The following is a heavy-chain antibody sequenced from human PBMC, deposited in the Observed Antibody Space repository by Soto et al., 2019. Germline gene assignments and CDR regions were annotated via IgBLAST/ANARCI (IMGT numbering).Heavy chain of an antibody. J-gene: IGHJ4*02. CDR3: TRHREWEPQTTSNSGSQLHVPFDY. CDR1: GFTFSGSA. Sequence: EVQLVESGGGLVQPGGSLKLSCEASGFTFSGSAMHWVRQASGRGLEWVGRIRSKANSYATAYAASVKGRFTVSRDDSKNTAELQMNSLKTEDTAGYYCTRHREWEPQTTSNSGSQLHVPFDYWGQGTRVSGSS. CDR2: IRSKANSYAT. V-gene: IGHV3-73*02. D-gene: IGHD1-26*01.